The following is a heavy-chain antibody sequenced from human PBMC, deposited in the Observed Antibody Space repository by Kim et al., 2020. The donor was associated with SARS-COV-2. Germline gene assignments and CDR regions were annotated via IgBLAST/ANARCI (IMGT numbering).Heavy chain of an antibody. D-gene: IGHD5-18*01. Sequence: GGSLRLSCAASGFTFSGSAMHWVRQASGKGLEWVGRIRSKANSYATAYAASVKGRFTISRDDSKNTAYLQMNSLETEDTAVYYCTSGTILQIQLKGEIDYWGQGTLVTVSS. V-gene: IGHV3-73*01. CDR2: IRSKANSYAT. J-gene: IGHJ4*02. CDR1: GFTFSGSA. CDR3: TSGTILQIQLKGEIDY.